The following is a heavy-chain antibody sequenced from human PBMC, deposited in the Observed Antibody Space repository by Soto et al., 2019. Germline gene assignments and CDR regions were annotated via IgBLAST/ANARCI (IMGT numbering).Heavy chain of an antibody. Sequence: PGGSLRLSCAASGFTFSSYSMNWVRQDPGKGLEWVSSISSSSSYIYYADSVKGRFTISRDNAKNSLYLQMNSLRAEDTAVYYCARDAGTIFGVVTSYYYGMDVWGQGTTVTVSS. V-gene: IGHV3-21*01. CDR2: ISSSSSYI. CDR1: GFTFSSYS. J-gene: IGHJ6*02. D-gene: IGHD3-3*01. CDR3: ARDAGTIFGVVTSYYYGMDV.